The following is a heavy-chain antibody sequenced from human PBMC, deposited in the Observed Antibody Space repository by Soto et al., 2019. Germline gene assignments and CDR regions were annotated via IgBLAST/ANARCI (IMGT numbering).Heavy chain of an antibody. D-gene: IGHD1-26*01. CDR2: ISFDGSDK. Sequence: GGSLRLSCAASGFTFSSYGMHWVRQAPGKGLEWVAVISFDGSDKYYADSVKGRFTISRDNSKNTLSLQMDSLRADDSAVYYCASRVPHGTYGAPYFQHWGQGTLVTVSS. CDR1: GFTFSSYG. J-gene: IGHJ1*01. CDR3: ASRVPHGTYGAPYFQH. V-gene: IGHV3-30*03.